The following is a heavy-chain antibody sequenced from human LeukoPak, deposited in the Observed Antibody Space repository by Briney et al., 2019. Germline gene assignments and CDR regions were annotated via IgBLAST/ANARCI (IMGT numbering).Heavy chain of an antibody. CDR2: ISSRSSYI. D-gene: IGHD1-1*01. V-gene: IGHV3-21*04. J-gene: IGHJ5*02. Sequence: GSLRLSCAASGFTFSTYSMNWVRQAPGKGLEWVSSISSRSSYINYVDSVKGRFTISRDNAKNSLYLQMNSLRVEDTAIYYCARDQLPIAEARQYNWFDPWGQGTLVTVSS. CDR1: GFTFSTYS. CDR3: ARDQLPIAEARQYNWFDP.